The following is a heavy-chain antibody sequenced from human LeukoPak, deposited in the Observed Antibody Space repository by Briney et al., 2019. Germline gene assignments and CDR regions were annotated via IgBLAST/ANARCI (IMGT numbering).Heavy chain of an antibody. CDR1: GYSINSVYY. CDR2: IHHSGTT. D-gene: IGHD3-3*01. V-gene: IGHV4-38-2*02. J-gene: IGHJ4*02. CDR3: ARGGWSGYFDY. Sequence: SETLSLTCTVSGYSINSVYYWGWIRQPPEKGLEWIGSIHHSGTTYYNPSLKSRVTISMDTSRNQFSLKLSSVTAADTAVYYCARGGWSGYFDYWGQGTLVTVSS.